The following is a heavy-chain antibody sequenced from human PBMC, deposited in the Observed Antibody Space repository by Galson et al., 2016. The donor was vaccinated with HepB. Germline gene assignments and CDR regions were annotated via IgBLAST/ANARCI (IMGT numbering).Heavy chain of an antibody. Sequence: SLRLSCAASGFTFGDYAMSWFRQAPGKGLEWVGFIRSKAYGGTTDYAASVKGRVTISRDYSKSIAYLQMNSLKTEDTAVYYCTRGQLYRGLDWFDPWGQGTLVTVSS. D-gene: IGHD2-8*02. V-gene: IGHV3-49*03. J-gene: IGHJ5*02. CDR2: IRSKAYGGTT. CDR3: TRGQLYRGLDWFDP. CDR1: GFTFGDYA.